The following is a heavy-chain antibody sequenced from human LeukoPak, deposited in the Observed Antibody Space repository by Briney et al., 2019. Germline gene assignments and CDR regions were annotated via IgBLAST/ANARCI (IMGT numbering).Heavy chain of an antibody. CDR3: ARAGKVYYDSSGYYFDY. CDR1: GYSISSGYY. V-gene: IGHV4-38-2*01. D-gene: IGHD3-22*01. CDR2: IYHGGST. Sequence: SETLSLTCAVSGYSISSGYYWGWIRQPPGKGLEWIGSIYHGGSTYYNPSLKSRVTISVDTSKNQFSLKLSSVTAADTAVYYCARAGKVYYDSSGYYFDYWGQGTLVTVSS. J-gene: IGHJ4*02.